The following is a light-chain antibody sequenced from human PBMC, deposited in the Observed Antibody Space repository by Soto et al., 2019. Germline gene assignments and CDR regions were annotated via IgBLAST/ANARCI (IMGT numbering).Light chain of an antibody. J-gene: IGKJ5*01. CDR1: LGISNW. CDR3: QQLNSYPSIT. CDR2: DAS. Sequence: DIQMTQSPSSVSAAGGERGTSRSRSSLGISNWLAWYQQKPGKAPKVLIYDASNLQSGVPSRFSGSGSGKDFTLNISSLQPEAFAPYYCQQLNSYPSITFGQGTRLEI. V-gene: IGKV1-12*02.